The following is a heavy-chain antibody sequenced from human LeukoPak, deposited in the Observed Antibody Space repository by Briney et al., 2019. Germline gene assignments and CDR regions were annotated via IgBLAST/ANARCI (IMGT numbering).Heavy chain of an antibody. Sequence: GGTLRLSCTVSGFTLSSYEMSWIRQAPGKGLEWVSSIDYSGGSSYYADSVKGRFTISRDNAKNSLYLQMNSLRAEDTAVYYCAELGITMIGGVWGKGTTVTISS. CDR3: AELGITMIGGV. J-gene: IGHJ6*04. D-gene: IGHD3-10*02. CDR1: GFTLSSYE. V-gene: IGHV3-23*01. CDR2: IDYSGGSS.